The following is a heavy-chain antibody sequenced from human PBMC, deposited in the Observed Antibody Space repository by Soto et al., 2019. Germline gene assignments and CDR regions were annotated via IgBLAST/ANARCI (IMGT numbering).Heavy chain of an antibody. Sequence: GGSLRLSCAASGFTFSSYAMSWVRQAPGKGLEWVSAISGSGGSTYYADSVKGRFTISRDNSKNTLYLQMNSRRAEDTAVYYCAKGDSYYYYYGMDVWGQGTTVTVSS. CDR3: AKGDSYYYYYGMDV. CDR2: ISGSGGST. V-gene: IGHV3-23*01. CDR1: GFTFSSYA. J-gene: IGHJ6*02. D-gene: IGHD2-15*01.